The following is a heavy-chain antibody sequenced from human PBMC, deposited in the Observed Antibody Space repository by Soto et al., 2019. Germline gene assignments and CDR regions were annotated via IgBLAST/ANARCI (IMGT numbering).Heavy chain of an antibody. J-gene: IGHJ4*02. V-gene: IGHV4-34*01. CDR1: GGSFSGYY. D-gene: IGHD2-8*02. CDR3: ARDKITGLFDY. Sequence: SETLSLTCAVYGGSFSGYYWTWIRQPPGTGLEWIGEINHSGRTNYNPSLNSRVTISVDTSKNQFSLKLTSVIAADTAVYYCARDKITGLFDYWGQGTLVTVSS. CDR2: INHSGRT.